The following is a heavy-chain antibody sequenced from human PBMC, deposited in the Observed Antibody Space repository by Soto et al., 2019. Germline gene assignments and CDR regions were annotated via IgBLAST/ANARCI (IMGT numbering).Heavy chain of an antibody. CDR1: GFTFSNYG. D-gene: IGHD6-25*01. Sequence: GGSLRLSCAASGFTFSNYGMHWVRQAPGRGLEWLTVISYDGNNKYYAESVKGRFTISRDNSKNTLYLQISSLRAEDTAVYYRARDSGSGPFNFWGQGTLVTVSS. CDR2: ISYDGNNK. CDR3: ARDSGSGPFNF. V-gene: IGHV3-33*01. J-gene: IGHJ4*02.